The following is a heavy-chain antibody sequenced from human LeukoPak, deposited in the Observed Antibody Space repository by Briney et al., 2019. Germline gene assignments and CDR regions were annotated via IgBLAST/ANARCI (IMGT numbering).Heavy chain of an antibody. Sequence: ASVKVSCKXSGYTFTSYGISWVRQAPGQGLEWMGWISAYNGNTNYAQKLQGRVTMTTDTSTSTAYMELRSLRSDDTAVYYCARIRNYYDSSGQGLGFDYWGQGTLVTVSS. J-gene: IGHJ4*02. CDR3: ARIRNYYDSSGQGLGFDY. D-gene: IGHD3-22*01. CDR1: GYTFTSYG. V-gene: IGHV1-18*01. CDR2: ISAYNGNT.